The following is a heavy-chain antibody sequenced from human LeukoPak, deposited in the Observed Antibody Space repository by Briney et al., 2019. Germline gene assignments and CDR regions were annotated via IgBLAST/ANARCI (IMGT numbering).Heavy chain of an antibody. J-gene: IGHJ3*02. D-gene: IGHD2-2*01. V-gene: IGHV3-30-3*01. CDR3: AREWEYIVVVPAAPGGAFDI. Sequence: GGSLRLSCAASGFTFSSYAMHWVRQAPGKGLEWVAVISYDGSNKYYADSVKGRFTISRDNSKNTLYLQMNSLRAEDTAVYYCAREWEYIVVVPAAPGGAFDIWGQGTMVTVSS. CDR2: ISYDGSNK. CDR1: GFTFSSYA.